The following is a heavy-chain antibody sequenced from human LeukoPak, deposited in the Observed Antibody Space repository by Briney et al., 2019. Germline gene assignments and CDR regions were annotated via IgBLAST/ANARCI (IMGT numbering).Heavy chain of an antibody. J-gene: IGHJ4*02. CDR1: GFTFSNFW. V-gene: IGHV3-74*01. CDR2: INHDGTGT. CDR3: ATVSEC. Sequence: PGGSLRLSCAASGFTFSNFWMHWVRQVPGKGLVWVSGINHDGTGTYYADSVKGRFTISRDNAKNTVYLQMNGLRAEDTTVYYCATVSECWGQGTLVTVSS. D-gene: IGHD3-3*01.